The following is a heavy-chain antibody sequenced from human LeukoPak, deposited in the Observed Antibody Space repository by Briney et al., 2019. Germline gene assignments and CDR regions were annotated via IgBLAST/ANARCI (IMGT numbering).Heavy chain of an antibody. D-gene: IGHD2-15*01. CDR3: AREGRSSTPGY. J-gene: IGHJ4*02. V-gene: IGHV4-4*07. CDR2: ISASGNT. Sequence: PSETLSLTCTVSGGSISGYYWSWIRQPAGKGLEWIGRISASGNTNYNPSLSSRVTMSVDTSRSQFSLKLRSVTAADTAVYYCAREGRSSTPGYWGQGTLVTVSS. CDR1: GGSISGYY.